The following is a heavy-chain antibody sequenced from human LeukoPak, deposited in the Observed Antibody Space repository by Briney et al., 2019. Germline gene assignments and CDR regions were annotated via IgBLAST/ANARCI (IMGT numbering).Heavy chain of an antibody. CDR2: VNGDGSTT. CDR1: GFTFSTYW. V-gene: IGHV3-74*01. CDR3: ARSGVDY. J-gene: IGHJ4*02. Sequence: GGSLRLSCAASGFTFSTYWMHWARQAPGKGLVWVSRVNGDGSTTSYADSVKGRFTISRDNAKNTLYLQMNSLRAEDTAVYYCARSGVDYWGQGTLVTVSS. D-gene: IGHD1-26*01.